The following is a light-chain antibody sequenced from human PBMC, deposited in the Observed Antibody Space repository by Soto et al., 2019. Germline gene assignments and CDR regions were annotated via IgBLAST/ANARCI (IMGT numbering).Light chain of an antibody. CDR1: SSDVGGYNF. CDR3: SSYTSISTYV. Sequence: SVVTPPAPASGSPGPSNHISCTGNSSDVGGYNFVSWYQQHPGKAPKLMIYDVRNRPSGVSNRFSGSKSVNTASLTISGLQAEDEADYYCSSYTSISTYVFGTGTKVTVL. V-gene: IGLV2-14*01. CDR2: DVR. J-gene: IGLJ1*01.